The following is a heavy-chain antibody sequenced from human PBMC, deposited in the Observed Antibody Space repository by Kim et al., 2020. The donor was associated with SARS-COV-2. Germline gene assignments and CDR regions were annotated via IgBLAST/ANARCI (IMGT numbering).Heavy chain of an antibody. CDR3: ARRDRGGYNYFDY. J-gene: IGHJ4*02. D-gene: IGHD5-12*01. CDR2: IYYSGST. CDR1: GGSISSGSYY. Sequence: SETLSLTCSVSGGSISSGSYYWGWIRQPPGKRLEWIGSIYYSGSTYYNPSLKSRVTISVDTSQNQFSLKLRSVTATDTAVYYCARRDRGGYNYFDYWGQGTLVTVSS. V-gene: IGHV4-39*01.